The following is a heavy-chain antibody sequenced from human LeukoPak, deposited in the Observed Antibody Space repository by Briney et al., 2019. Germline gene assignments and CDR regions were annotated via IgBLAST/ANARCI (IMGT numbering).Heavy chain of an antibody. CDR1: GYTFTSYG. CDR2: ISAYNGNT. J-gene: IGHJ3*02. Sequence: ASVKVSCKASGYTFTSYGINWVRQAPGQGLEGMGWISAYNGNTNYAQKLQGRVAMTTDPTKSTAYMELRSLRSDDTAVYYCARDRSYDILTGYPDNDAFDIWGQGTMVTVSS. V-gene: IGHV1-18*01. D-gene: IGHD3-9*01. CDR3: ARDRSYDILTGYPDNDAFDI.